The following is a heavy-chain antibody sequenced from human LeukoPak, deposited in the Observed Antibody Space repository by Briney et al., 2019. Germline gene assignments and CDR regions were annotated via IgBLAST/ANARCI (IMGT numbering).Heavy chain of an antibody. D-gene: IGHD2-2*01. Sequence: PGGSLRLSCAASGFTFSDYTMQWVRQAPGKGLEWVALLPPDGSYQYYADSLKGRFTISRDNAKNSLYLQMNSLRAEDTAVYYCARDIVVVPAAWGQGTLVTVSS. J-gene: IGHJ5*02. CDR1: GFTFSDYT. V-gene: IGHV3-30*04. CDR2: LPPDGSYQ. CDR3: ARDIVVVPAA.